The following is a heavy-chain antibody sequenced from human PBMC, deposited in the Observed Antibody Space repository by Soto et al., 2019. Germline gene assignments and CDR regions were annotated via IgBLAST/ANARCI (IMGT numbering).Heavy chain of an antibody. D-gene: IGHD3-10*01. CDR3: ARDRGPAEYYYYGMDV. Sequence: GGSLRLSCAPSGFTFSSYGMHWVRQAPGKGLEWVAVIWYDGSNKYYADSVKGRFTISRDNSKNTLYLQMNSLRAEDTAVYYCARDRGPAEYYYYGMDVWGQGTTVTVSS. J-gene: IGHJ6*02. CDR1: GFTFSSYG. V-gene: IGHV3-33*01. CDR2: IWYDGSNK.